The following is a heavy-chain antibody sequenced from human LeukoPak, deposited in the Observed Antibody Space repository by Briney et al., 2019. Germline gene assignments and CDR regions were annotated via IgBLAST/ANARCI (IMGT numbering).Heavy chain of an antibody. Sequence: SSETLSLTCTVSGGSISSGGYYWSWIRQPPGKGLEWIGYIYHSGSTNYNPSLKSRVTISVDKSKNQFSLKLSSVTAADTAVYYCARDEGYDILTRRYFDYWGQGTLVTVSS. J-gene: IGHJ4*02. D-gene: IGHD3-9*01. V-gene: IGHV4-30-2*01. CDR3: ARDEGYDILTRRYFDY. CDR1: GGSISSGGYY. CDR2: IYHSGST.